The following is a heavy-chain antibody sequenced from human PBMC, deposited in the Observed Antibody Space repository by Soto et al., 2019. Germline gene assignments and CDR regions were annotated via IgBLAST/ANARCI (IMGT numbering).Heavy chain of an antibody. CDR1: GFTFSSYG. CDR2: ISYDGSNK. J-gene: IGHJ6*02. Sequence: VGSMRLSCAASGFTFSSYGMHWVRQDPGKGLEWVAVISYDGSNKYYADSVKGRFTISRDNSKNTLYLQMNSLRAEDTAVYYCAKDLIQLWLPLHYYYYCMDVCGQGTTVTVPS. V-gene: IGHV3-30*18. CDR3: AKDLIQLWLPLHYYYYCMDV. D-gene: IGHD5-18*01.